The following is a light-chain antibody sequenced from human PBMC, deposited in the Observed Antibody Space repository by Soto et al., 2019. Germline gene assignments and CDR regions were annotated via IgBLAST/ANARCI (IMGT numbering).Light chain of an antibody. CDR2: AAS. CDR3: QQSFSTPRT. J-gene: IGKJ4*02. CDR1: QSINSY. Sequence: DIQMTQSPSSQSASLGDRVTITCRASQSINSYLNWYQQKPGKAPTLLIYAASSLHSGVPSRFSGSRSETDFTLTITSLQPDDFATYYCQQSFSTPRTFGEGTKVEI. V-gene: IGKV1-39*01.